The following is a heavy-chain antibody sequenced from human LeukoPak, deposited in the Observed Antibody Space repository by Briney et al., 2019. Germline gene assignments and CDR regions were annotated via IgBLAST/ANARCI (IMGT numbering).Heavy chain of an antibody. V-gene: IGHV3-48*02. CDR2: ISSTGGTI. J-gene: IGHJ4*02. CDR3: AREVSWLIDY. Sequence: PGRSLRLSCAASGFTFSTYSMNWVRQAPGKGLEWLSYISSTGGTIYADSVKGRFTVSRDNAKNSLYLQMNSLRDEDTAVYYCAREVSWLIDYWGQGTLVTVS. CDR1: GFTFSTYS. D-gene: IGHD5-18*01.